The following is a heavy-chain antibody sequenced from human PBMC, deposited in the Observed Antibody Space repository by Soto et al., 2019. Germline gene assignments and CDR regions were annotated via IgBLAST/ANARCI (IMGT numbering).Heavy chain of an antibody. CDR2: ISWNSGSI. V-gene: IGHV3-9*01. D-gene: IGHD6-19*01. CDR3: AKDLEQWLVHPDAFDI. J-gene: IGHJ3*02. Sequence: PGGSLRLSCAASGFTFDDYAMHWVRQAPGKGLEWVSGISWNSGSIGYADSVKGRFTISRDNAKNSLYLQMNSLRAEDTALYYCAKDLEQWLVHPDAFDIWGQGTMVTVSS. CDR1: GFTFDDYA.